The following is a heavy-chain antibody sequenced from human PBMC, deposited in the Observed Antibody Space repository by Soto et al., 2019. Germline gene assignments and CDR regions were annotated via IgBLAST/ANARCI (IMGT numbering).Heavy chain of an antibody. V-gene: IGHV3-23*01. J-gene: IGHJ4*02. CDR3: ANLYASESIY. Sequence: EVLLLESGGDLVQPGGSLRLSCAASGFTFTTYAMTWVRQAPGQGLDWVASISYDGAATYYADSVRGRFLVSRDNSNNALYLQMNSLRAEDSAVYYCANLYASESIYWGQGTLVTVSS. CDR1: GFTFTTYA. CDR2: ISYDGAAT. D-gene: IGHD2-2*01.